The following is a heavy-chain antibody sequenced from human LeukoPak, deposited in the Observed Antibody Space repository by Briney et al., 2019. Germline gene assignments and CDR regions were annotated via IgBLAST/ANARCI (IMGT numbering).Heavy chain of an antibody. D-gene: IGHD6-25*01. CDR3: ARDRWVATDFHYYYAMDV. Sequence: GGSLRLSCAASGFTFSSHWMHWVRQPPGKGLVWVSRINGDGGSTNYAGSVKGRFTISRDNAKNTLYLQVNSLRVEDTAIYYCARDRWVATDFHYYYAMDVWGQGTTVTVSS. V-gene: IGHV3-74*01. J-gene: IGHJ6*02. CDR1: GFTFSSHW. CDR2: INGDGGST.